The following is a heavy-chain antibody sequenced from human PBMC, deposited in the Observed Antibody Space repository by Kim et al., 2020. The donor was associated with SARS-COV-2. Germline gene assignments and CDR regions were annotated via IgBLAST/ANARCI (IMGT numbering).Heavy chain of an antibody. CDR3: ARYLAAAGTGYAFDI. D-gene: IGHD6-13*01. V-gene: IGHV1-69*01. J-gene: IGHJ3*02. Sequence: QKFQGRVTITADESTSTAYMELSSLRSEDTAVYYCARYLAAAGTGYAFDIWGQGTMVTVSS.